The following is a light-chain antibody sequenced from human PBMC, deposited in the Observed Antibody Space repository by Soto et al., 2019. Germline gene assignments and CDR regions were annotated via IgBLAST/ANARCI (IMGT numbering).Light chain of an antibody. CDR1: SSNIGADYD. CDR3: QSYDSSLGGFYV. V-gene: IGLV1-40*01. J-gene: IGLJ1*01. CDR2: GVN. Sequence: QSVLTQPPSVSGAPGQTVTISCTGSSSNIGADYDVRWYQHLPGTAPKLLVYGVNSRPSGVPDRFSGSTSGTSASLAIAGLQAEDEADYYCQSYDSSLGGFYVFGTGTKLTVL.